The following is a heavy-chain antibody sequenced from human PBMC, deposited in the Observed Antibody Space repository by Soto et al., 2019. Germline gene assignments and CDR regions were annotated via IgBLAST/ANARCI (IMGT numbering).Heavy chain of an antibody. CDR1: GGTFSSHS. CDR3: ATGSFTSTGGRIGYHYNAMDV. V-gene: IGHV1-69*13. Sequence: SVKVSCKSSGGTFSSHSINWVRQAPGQGLEWMGGIIPIFGPANFAKKFQGRVTITADESTTTAYMELSSLTSEDTAVYYCATGSFTSTGGRIGYHYNAMDVWGQGTTVTVSS. J-gene: IGHJ6*02. D-gene: IGHD1-1*01. CDR2: IIPIFGPA.